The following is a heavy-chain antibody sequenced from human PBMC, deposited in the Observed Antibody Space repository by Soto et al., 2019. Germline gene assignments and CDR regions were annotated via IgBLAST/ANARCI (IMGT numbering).Heavy chain of an antibody. CDR3: AKDPSSGFAMENYFDY. J-gene: IGHJ4*02. CDR1: GFTFSSYA. CDR2: ISGSSTST. V-gene: IGHV3-23*01. D-gene: IGHD3-10*01. Sequence: EVQLSGSGGGLVQPGGSLRLSCAASGFTFSSYAMSRVRQAPGKGLEWVSAISGSSTSTYYADSVKGRFTISRDNSKNTLYLQMNSLRAEDTAVYYCAKDPSSGFAMENYFDYWGQGTLVTVSS.